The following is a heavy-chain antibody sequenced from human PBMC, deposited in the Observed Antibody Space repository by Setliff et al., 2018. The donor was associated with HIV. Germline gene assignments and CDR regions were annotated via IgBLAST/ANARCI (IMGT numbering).Heavy chain of an antibody. D-gene: IGHD3-10*01. V-gene: IGHV4-28*01. CDR3: ATSPAGEILGSRPFYFDY. J-gene: IGHJ4*02. Sequence: SETLSLTCAVSGYSVSSSYWWGWIRQPPGKGLEWIGSIYFTGSSDNNPSLKSRVTLSVDTSKHQFSLKLSSVTAADTAVYYCATSPAGEILGSRPFYFDYWGQGTLVTVSS. CDR1: GYSVSSSYW. CDR2: IYFTGSS.